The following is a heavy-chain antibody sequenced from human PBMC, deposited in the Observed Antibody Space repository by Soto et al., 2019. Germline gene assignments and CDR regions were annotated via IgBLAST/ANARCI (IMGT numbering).Heavy chain of an antibody. D-gene: IGHD3-3*01. CDR1: GFTFSSYA. Sequence: GGSLRLSCAASGFTFSSYAMSWVRQAPGKGLEGVSAISGSGGSTYYADSVKGRFTISRDNSKNTLYLQMNSLRAEDTAVYYCAKDQYDFWGDYPLGPSGMDVWGQGTTVTVSS. CDR2: ISGSGGST. V-gene: IGHV3-23*01. J-gene: IGHJ6*02. CDR3: AKDQYDFWGDYPLGPSGMDV.